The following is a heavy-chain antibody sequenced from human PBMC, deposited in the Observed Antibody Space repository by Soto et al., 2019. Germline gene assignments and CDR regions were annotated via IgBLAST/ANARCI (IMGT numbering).Heavy chain of an antibody. CDR3: AREVYYALWGGFNTHPYCFGD. CDR1: GFTFSRYT. Sequence: QVQLVESGGGVVQPGRSLRLSCAASGFTFSRYTMHWVRQAPGKGLEWVAAISDDGSNTYYADSVKGRFTISRDNSKNTLHWQRNSLTTEDTAVHYCAREVYYALWGGFNTHPYCFGDWGQGTLVTVSS. D-gene: IGHD3-3*01. J-gene: IGHJ4*02. V-gene: IGHV3-30-3*01. CDR2: ISDDGSNT.